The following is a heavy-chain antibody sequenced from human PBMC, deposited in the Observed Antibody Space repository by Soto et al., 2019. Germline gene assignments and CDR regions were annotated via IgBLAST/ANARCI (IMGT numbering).Heavy chain of an antibody. D-gene: IGHD3-3*01. Sequence: PGGSLRLSCAASGFTISSHAMSWVRQAPGKGLEWVSTIGGGGFSTYYADSVRSRFTISGDNSNNTLYLQMNSLRAEDTAIYFCAKAPSFWSGPDNWGQGTLVTVSS. CDR1: GFTISSHA. J-gene: IGHJ4*02. CDR2: IGGGGFST. CDR3: AKAPSFWSGPDN. V-gene: IGHV3-23*01.